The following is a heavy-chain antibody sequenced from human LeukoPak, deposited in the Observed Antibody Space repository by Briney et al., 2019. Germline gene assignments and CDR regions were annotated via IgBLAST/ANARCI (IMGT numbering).Heavy chain of an antibody. CDR3: ARGRGYYP. CDR2: INHSGST. D-gene: IGHD3-16*01. CDR1: GGSFSGYY. J-gene: IGHJ5*02. Sequence: PSETLSLTCAVYGGSFSGYYWSWIRQPPGKGLEWIGEINHSGSTNYNPSLKSRVTISVDTSKNQFSLKLSSVTAADTAVYYCARGRGYYPWGQGTLVTVSS. V-gene: IGHV4-34*01.